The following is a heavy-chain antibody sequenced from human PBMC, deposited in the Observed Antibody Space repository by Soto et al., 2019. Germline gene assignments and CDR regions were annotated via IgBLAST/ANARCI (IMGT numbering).Heavy chain of an antibody. CDR3: DMRYSGYDSYYYGMDV. D-gene: IGHD5-12*01. V-gene: IGHV3-11*01. Sequence: QVQLVESGGGLVKPGGSLRLSCAASGFTFSDYYMSWIRQAPGKGLEWVSYISSSGSTIYYADSVKGRFTISRDNAKNSLYLQMNSLRAEDTAVYYCDMRYSGYDSYYYGMDVWGQGTTVTVSS. CDR1: GFTFSDYY. J-gene: IGHJ6*02. CDR2: ISSSGSTI.